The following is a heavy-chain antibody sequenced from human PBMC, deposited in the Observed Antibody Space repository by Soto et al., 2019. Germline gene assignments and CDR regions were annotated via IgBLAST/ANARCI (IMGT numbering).Heavy chain of an antibody. V-gene: IGHV3-33*01. CDR1: GFTFSSYG. D-gene: IGHD1-1*01. J-gene: IGHJ4*02. CDR3: ARDQERSEGHYDY. CDR2: IWYDGSNK. Sequence: VQLVESGGGVVQPGRSLRLSCAASGFTFSSYGMHWVRQAPGKGLEWVAVIWYDGSNKYYADSVKGRFTISRDNSKNTLYLQMNSLRAEDTAVYYCARDQERSEGHYDYWGQGTLVTVSS.